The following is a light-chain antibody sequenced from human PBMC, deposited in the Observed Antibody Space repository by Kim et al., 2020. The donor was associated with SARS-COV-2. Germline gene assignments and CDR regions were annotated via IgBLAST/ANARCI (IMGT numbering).Light chain of an antibody. Sequence: QSALTQQASVSGSPGQSITISCTGTSSDVGNYNLVSWYQQHPGKAPKLMIYEVTKRPSGVSNRFSGSKSAYTASLTISGLQAEDEADYYCSSYTSSSTLVFGGGTQLTVL. CDR3: SSYTSSSTLV. J-gene: IGLJ3*02. V-gene: IGLV2-14*02. CDR1: SSDVGNYNL. CDR2: EVT.